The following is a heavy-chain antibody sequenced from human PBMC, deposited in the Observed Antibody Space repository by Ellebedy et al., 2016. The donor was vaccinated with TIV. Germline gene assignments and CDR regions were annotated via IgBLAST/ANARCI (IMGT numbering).Heavy chain of an antibody. Sequence: GESLKISCKGSGHTFTSYWIGWVRQMPGKGLEWVGIIFPGDSDTRYSPSFEGQVTIPADKSISTAYLQWRSLKASDTAIYYCARAATYDFWSDWGQGTLVTVSS. V-gene: IGHV5-51*01. CDR1: GHTFTSYW. D-gene: IGHD3-3*01. J-gene: IGHJ4*02. CDR3: ARAATYDFWSD. CDR2: IFPGDSDT.